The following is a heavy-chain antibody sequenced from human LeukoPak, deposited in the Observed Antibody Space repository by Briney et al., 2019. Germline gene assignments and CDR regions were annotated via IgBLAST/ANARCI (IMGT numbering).Heavy chain of an antibody. V-gene: IGHV1-8*01. J-gene: IGHJ6*03. CDR1: GYTFTSYD. CDR3: ARADYDFWSGYPDIYYMDV. CDR2: MNTKSGNT. D-gene: IGHD3-3*01. Sequence: GASVKVSCKASGYTFTSYDINWARQATGQGFEWMGWMNTKSGNTGFAQKFQGRVSMTRNTATNTAYMELSSLRSEDTAVYYCARADYDFWSGYPDIYYMDVWGKGTTVTVSS.